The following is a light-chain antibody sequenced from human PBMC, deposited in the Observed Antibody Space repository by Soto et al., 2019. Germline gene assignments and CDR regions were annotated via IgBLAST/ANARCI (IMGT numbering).Light chain of an antibody. Sequence: IHMTQSPSSLSASVGDRVTITCRASQSISSYLNWYQQKPGKAPKLLIYAASSLQSGVPSRFSGSGSGTDFTLTISSLQPEDFATYYCQQSYSTPPTTFGQGTRLEIK. CDR1: QSISSY. CDR3: QQSYSTPPTT. J-gene: IGKJ5*01. CDR2: AAS. V-gene: IGKV1-39*01.